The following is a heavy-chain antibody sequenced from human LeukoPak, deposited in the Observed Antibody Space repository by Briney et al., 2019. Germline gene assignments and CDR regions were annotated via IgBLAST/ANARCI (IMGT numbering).Heavy chain of an antibody. J-gene: IGHJ6*02. CDR2: IYYSGST. V-gene: IGHV4-59*01. CDR3: ARTQGYGGKLGVLDV. Sequence: PSETLSLTCTVSGGSISSYYWSWIRQPPGEGLEWIGYIYYSGSTNYNPSLKSRVTISVDTSKNQFSLKLSSVTAADTAVYYCARTQGYGGKLGVLDVWGQGTTVTVSS. D-gene: IGHD4-23*01. CDR1: GGSISSYY.